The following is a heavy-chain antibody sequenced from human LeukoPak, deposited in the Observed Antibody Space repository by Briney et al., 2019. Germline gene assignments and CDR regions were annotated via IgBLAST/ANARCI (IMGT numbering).Heavy chain of an antibody. V-gene: IGHV3-23*01. J-gene: IGHJ4*02. CDR1: GFTFSNYA. CDR2: ISGSGDST. Sequence: QPGGSLRLSCAASGFTFSNYAMRWVRQAPGKGLEWVSGISGSGDSTYYADSVKGRFTISRDNAKNTLYLQMNSLRAEDAAVYYCARDPAYYYGSGSYIDYWGQGTLVTVSS. D-gene: IGHD3-10*01. CDR3: ARDPAYYYGSGSYIDY.